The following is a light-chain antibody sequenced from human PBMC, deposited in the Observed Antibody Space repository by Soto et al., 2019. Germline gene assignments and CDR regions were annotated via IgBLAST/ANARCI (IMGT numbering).Light chain of an antibody. CDR3: CSYAGSSTLWV. CDR1: SSDVGSYNL. CDR2: EVT. Sequence: QSVLTQPASVSGSPGQSITISCTGTSSDVGSYNLVSWYQQHPGKAPKLMIYEVTKRPSGVSNRFSGSKSGNTASLTISGLRAEDEADYYCCSYAGSSTLWVFGGGTQMTVL. J-gene: IGLJ3*02. V-gene: IGLV2-23*02.